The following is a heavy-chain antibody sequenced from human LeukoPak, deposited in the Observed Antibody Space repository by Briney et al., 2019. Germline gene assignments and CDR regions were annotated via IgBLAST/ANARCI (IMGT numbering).Heavy chain of an antibody. CDR3: AGGLGQQPVYYYYYMDV. J-gene: IGHJ6*03. CDR1: GDSVSSNSAA. V-gene: IGHV6-1*01. CDR2: TYYRSKWYN. D-gene: IGHD6-13*01. Sequence: SQTLSLTCAISGDSVSSNSAAWNWIRQSPSRGLEWLGRTYYRSKWYNDYAVSVKSRITINPDTSKNQFSLQLNSVTAADTAVYYCAGGLGQQPVYYYYYMDVWGKGTTVTVSS.